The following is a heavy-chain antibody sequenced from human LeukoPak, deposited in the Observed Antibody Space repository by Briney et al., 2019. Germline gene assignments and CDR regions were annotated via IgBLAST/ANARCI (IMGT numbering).Heavy chain of an antibody. CDR3: AINYYYYMDV. CDR2: IYTSGST. Sequence: SETLSLTCTVSGGSISSGSYYWSWIRQPAGKGLEWIGRIYTSGSTNYNPSLKSRVTISVDTSKNQLSLKLSSVTAADTAVYYCAINYYYYMDVWGKGTTVTISS. J-gene: IGHJ6*03. CDR1: GGSISSGSYY. V-gene: IGHV4-61*02.